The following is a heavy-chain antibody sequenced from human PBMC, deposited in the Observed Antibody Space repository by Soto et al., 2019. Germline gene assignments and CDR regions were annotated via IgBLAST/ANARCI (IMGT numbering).Heavy chain of an antibody. CDR3: ARGGSPYYDFWSGPPGGFDP. Sequence: PGGSLRLSCAASGFTFNSYAMHWVRQAPGKGLEWVAVIWFDGSNKYNADSVKGRFTISRDNSKNTLYLQMNSLRAEDTAVYYCARGGSPYYDFWSGPPGGFDPWGQGTLVTVSS. V-gene: IGHV3-33*01. J-gene: IGHJ5*02. CDR1: GFTFNSYA. CDR2: IWFDGSNK. D-gene: IGHD3-3*01.